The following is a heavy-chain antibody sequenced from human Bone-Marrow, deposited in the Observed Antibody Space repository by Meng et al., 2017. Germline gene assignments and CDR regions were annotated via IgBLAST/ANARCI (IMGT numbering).Heavy chain of an antibody. Sequence: SETLSLTCAVYGGSFSGYYWSWIRQPPGKGLEWIGEINHSGSTNYNPSLKSRVTISVDTSKNQFSLKLSSVTAADTAVYYCARDRGYDSSGFINPFDYWGQGTLVTVPQ. CDR2: INHSGST. J-gene: IGHJ4*02. V-gene: IGHV4-34*01. CDR1: GGSFSGYY. D-gene: IGHD3-22*01. CDR3: ARDRGYDSSGFINPFDY.